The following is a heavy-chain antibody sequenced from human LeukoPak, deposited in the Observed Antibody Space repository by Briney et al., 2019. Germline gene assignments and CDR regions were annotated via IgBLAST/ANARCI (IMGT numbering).Heavy chain of an antibody. CDR1: GFAFNSYG. V-gene: IGHV3-33*01. D-gene: IGHD4-11*01. Sequence: GGSLRLSCAASGFAFNSYGMHWVRQAPGKGLEWVAVMWYDGSNKYYADSVKGRFTISRDDSKNTLYLQMNSLRAEDTAMYYCARGLPPVMKYYFDYWGQGTLVTVSS. CDR2: MWYDGSNK. J-gene: IGHJ4*02. CDR3: ARGLPPVMKYYFDY.